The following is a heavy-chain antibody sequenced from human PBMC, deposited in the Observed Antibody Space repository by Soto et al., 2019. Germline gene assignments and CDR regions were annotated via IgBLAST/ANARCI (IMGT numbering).Heavy chain of an antibody. D-gene: IGHD6-19*01. J-gene: IGHJ4*01. V-gene: IGHV3-74*02. CDR1: GFTFRSDW. CDR2: TSRDGSST. Sequence: EVQLVESGGGSVQPGGSLRLSCEAAGFTFRSDWLHWGRQSQVKGLGWVSRTSRDGSSTSYGDSVKGRCTVSRDNAKTSLYLQRRSLRAEDTAMYYCARMGAVTGLHYWGHGTRVYVSS. CDR3: ARMGAVTGLHY.